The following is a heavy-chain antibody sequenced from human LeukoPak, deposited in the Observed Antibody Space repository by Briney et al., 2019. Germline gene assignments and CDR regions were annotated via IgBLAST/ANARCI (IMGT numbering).Heavy chain of an antibody. D-gene: IGHD3-22*01. CDR2: LHGDGSQI. CDR3: AKPANYYYDSSGYYLLYFDY. CDR1: GFVLRSHV. Sequence: PGGSLTLSCVASGFVLRSHVMDWVRQSPGGGLEWVAGLHGDGSQIWYGDSVRGRFTISRDNSKNTLYLQMNSLRAEDTAVYYCAKPANYYYDSSGYYLLYFDYWGQGTLVTVSS. J-gene: IGHJ4*02. V-gene: IGHV3-30*02.